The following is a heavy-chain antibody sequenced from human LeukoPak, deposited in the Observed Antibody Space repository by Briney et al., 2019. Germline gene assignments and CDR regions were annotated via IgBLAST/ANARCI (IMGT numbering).Heavy chain of an antibody. CDR2: INWNGGST. D-gene: IGHD3-22*01. CDR3: ARPTTYDSSGYDFNI. CDR1: GFTFDDYG. Sequence: PGGSLRLSCAASGFTFDDYGMSWVRQAPGKGLEWVSGINWNGGSTGYTDSVKGRFTISRDNAKRSLYLQMNSLRVEDTALYYCARPTTYDSSGYDFNIWGRGTMVTVSS. V-gene: IGHV3-20*04. J-gene: IGHJ3*02.